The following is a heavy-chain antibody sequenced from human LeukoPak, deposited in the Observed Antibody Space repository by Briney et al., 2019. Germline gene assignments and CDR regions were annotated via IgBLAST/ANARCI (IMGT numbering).Heavy chain of an antibody. CDR2: IIPIFGTA. J-gene: IGHJ6*03. Sequence: ASVKVSCKASGGTFSSYAISWVRQAPGQGLEWMGGIIPIFGTANYAQKFQGRVTITADESTSTAYMELSSLRSEDTAVYYCATPGTYDFWSGGYYYYYMDVWGKGTTVTVSS. CDR3: ATPGTYDFWSGGYYYYYMDV. D-gene: IGHD3-3*01. V-gene: IGHV1-69*13. CDR1: GGTFSSYA.